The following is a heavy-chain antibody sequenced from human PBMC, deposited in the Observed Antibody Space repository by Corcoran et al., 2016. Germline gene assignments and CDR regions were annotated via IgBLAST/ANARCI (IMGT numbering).Heavy chain of an antibody. CDR1: GLTVSANY. D-gene: IGHD4-17*01. Sequence: EVQLVESGGGLIQSGGSLRLSCAASGLTVSANYMSWVRQAPGKGLEWVAVIFGGGSTYYAESVKGRFTISRDNSKNTLDLQMNSLRVEDTAVYYWARDRGYGDYYFEYWGQGTLVTVSS. J-gene: IGHJ4*02. V-gene: IGHV3-53*01. CDR2: IFGGGST. CDR3: ARDRGYGDYYFEY.